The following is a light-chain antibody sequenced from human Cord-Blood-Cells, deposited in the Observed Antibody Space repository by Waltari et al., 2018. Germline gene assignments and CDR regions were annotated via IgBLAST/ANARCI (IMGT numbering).Light chain of an antibody. CDR3: SSYTSSGDVV. J-gene: IGLJ2*01. CDR1: SSDVGGYNY. Sequence: QSALTQPASVSGSPGQAITISCTGTSSDVGGYNYVSWYQQHPGKAPKLMIYYDSKRPSGVSNRFSGAKSVNTASLTSSGLQAEDEADYHCSSYTSSGDVVFGGWTKLTVL. CDR2: YDS. V-gene: IGLV2-14*01.